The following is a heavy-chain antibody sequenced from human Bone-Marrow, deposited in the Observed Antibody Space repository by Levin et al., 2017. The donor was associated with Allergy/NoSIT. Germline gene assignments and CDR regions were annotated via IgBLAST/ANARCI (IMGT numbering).Heavy chain of an antibody. CDR3: AKANWVAVAGVN. CDR1: GFTFRSYA. V-gene: IGHV3-23*01. J-gene: IGHJ4*02. CDR2: ITGSADKI. D-gene: IGHD6-19*01. Sequence: PGGSLRLSCAASGFTFRSYAMSWVRQAPGKGLEWLSGITGSADKIDYADSVKGRFTISRDNSKNTLFLQMTNLRPEDTAIYFCAKANWVAVAGVNWGQGTLVTVSS.